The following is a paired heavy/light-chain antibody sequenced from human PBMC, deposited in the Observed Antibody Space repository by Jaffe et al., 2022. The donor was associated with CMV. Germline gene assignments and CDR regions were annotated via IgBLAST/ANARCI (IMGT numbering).Heavy chain of an antibody. Sequence: QLLESGGGLVQPGGSLRLSCAASGFSLDNYAMSWVRQAPGKGLDWVSVIDVTSSYIFYADSVKGRFTISRDNSRNTLYLQMNSLSGEDTAVYFCAKNTAGWLQPLDFWGQGVLVTVSS. V-gene: IGHV3-23*05. J-gene: IGHJ4*02. CDR3: AKNTAGWLQPLDF. CDR2: IDVTSSYI. CDR1: GFSLDNYA. D-gene: IGHD5-12*01.
Light chain of an antibody. CDR1: QSVLYSSNNKNY. V-gene: IGKV4-1*01. Sequence: DIVMIQSPDSLAVSLGERATINCKSSQSVLYSSNNKNYLAWYQQKPGQAPKLLLYWASTRESGVPDRFSGSGSETDFTLTISRLQAEDVAVYYCQQYYTTPQSFGQGTKLEIK. CDR3: QQYYTTPQS. CDR2: WAS. J-gene: IGKJ2*03.